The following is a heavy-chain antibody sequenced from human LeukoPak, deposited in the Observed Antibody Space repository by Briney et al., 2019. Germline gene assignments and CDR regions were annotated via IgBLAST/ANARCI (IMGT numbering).Heavy chain of an antibody. CDR2: ISAYNGNT. CDR1: GYTFTSYG. D-gene: IGHD5-12*01. V-gene: IGHV1-18*04. Sequence: ASVKVSCKASGYTFTSYGISWVRQAPGQGLEWMGWISAYNGNTNYAQKLQGRVTMTKDTSTSTAYMELRSLRSDDTAVYYCARTPPPPYSGYDGFMDVWGKGTTVTVSS. J-gene: IGHJ6*04. CDR3: ARTPPPPYSGYDGFMDV.